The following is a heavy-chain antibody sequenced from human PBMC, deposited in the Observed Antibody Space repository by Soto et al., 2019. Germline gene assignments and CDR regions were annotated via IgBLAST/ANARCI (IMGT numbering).Heavy chain of an antibody. D-gene: IGHD2-8*01. V-gene: IGHV1-18*04. CDR2: ISTNSGNT. J-gene: IGHJ4*02. Sequence: ASVKVSCKASGYTFTDSFMHWVRQAPGQGLEWMAWISTNSGNTHYAERVQGRVTVTLDKSARTAFMEMWGLTSDDTAVYFCARDNGYYDFWGQGTLVTSPQ. CDR3: ARDNGYYDF. CDR1: GYTFTDSF.